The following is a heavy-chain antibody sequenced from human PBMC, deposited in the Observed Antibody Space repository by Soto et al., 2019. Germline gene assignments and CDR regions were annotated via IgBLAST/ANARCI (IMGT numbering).Heavy chain of an antibody. J-gene: IGHJ5*02. CDR1: GFTFSSYA. D-gene: IGHD6-19*01. Sequence: EVQLLESGGGLVQPGGSLRLSCAASGFTFSSYAMNWVRQAPGKGLEWVSGLSGSGSSTYYAAPAKGRFTIPRDNSKNILYLQVNNLRAEDTAVYYCAKAYSNGWYDHWGQGTLVTVSS. CDR3: AKAYSNGWYDH. V-gene: IGHV3-23*01. CDR2: LSGSGSST.